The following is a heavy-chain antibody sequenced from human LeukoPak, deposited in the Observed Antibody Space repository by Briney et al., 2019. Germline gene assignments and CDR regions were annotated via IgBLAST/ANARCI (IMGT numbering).Heavy chain of an antibody. D-gene: IGHD6-13*01. CDR1: GYTFTSYG. CDR3: ARVEAPYSTQYYFDY. Sequence: GASVKVSCKASGYTFTSYGISWVRQAPGQGLEWMGWNSAYNGNTNYAQKLQGRVTMTTDTSTSTAYMELSSLRSEDTAVYYCARVEAPYSTQYYFDYWGQGTLVTVSS. J-gene: IGHJ4*02. CDR2: NSAYNGNT. V-gene: IGHV1-18*01.